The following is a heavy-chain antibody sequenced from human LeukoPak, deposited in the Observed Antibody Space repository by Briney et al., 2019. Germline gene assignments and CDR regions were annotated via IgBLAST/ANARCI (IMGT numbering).Heavy chain of an antibody. CDR2: INHSGCT. J-gene: IGHJ5*02. V-gene: IGHV4-34*01. D-gene: IGHD3-10*01. Sequence: PSETLSLTCAVYGGSFSGYYWSWIRQPPGKGLEWIGEINHSGCTNYNPSLKSRVTISVDTSKNQFSLKLSSVTAADTAVYYCARGKNYYGSGSYYGNWFDPWGQGTLVTVSS. CDR1: GGSFSGYY. CDR3: ARGKNYYGSGSYYGNWFDP.